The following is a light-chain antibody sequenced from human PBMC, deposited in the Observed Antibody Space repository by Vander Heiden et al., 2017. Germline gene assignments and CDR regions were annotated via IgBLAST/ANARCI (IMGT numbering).Light chain of an antibody. CDR3: QQRYSTPIT. J-gene: IGKJ5*01. CDR1: QSISSY. V-gene: IGKV1-39*01. Sequence: DIQMTQSPSSLSASVGDRVTITCRTSQSISSYLSWYQQKPGKAPKLLIYAASSLQSGVPSRFSVSGSGTDFTLTISSLQPEDFATYYCQQRYSTPITFGQGTRLEIK. CDR2: AAS.